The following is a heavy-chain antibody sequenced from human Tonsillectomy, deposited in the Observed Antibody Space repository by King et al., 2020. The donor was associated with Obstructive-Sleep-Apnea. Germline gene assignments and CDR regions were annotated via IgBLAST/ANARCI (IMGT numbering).Heavy chain of an antibody. CDR3: AKGPYYGSGTMDN. V-gene: IGHV3-30*18. J-gene: IGHJ4*02. CDR2: SSYDGSDK. Sequence: QVQLVESGGGVVQPGRPLRLSCAASGFTFESYGMHWVRQAPGKGLEWMGVSSYDGSDKYYADSVKGRFTISRDNSKKTLYLQMDSLRPEDTAVYFCAKGPYYGSGTMDNWGQGTLVTVSS. D-gene: IGHD3-10*01. CDR1: GFTFESYG.